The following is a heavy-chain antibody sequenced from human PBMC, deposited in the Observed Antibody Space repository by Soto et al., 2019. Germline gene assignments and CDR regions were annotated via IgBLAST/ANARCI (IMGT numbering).Heavy chain of an antibody. CDR1: GGSINDFY. CDR3: ARVGGVAARTFDY. D-gene: IGHD6-6*01. V-gene: IGHV4-59*01. CDR2: IYYSGST. Sequence: SETLSLTCTVSGGSINDFYWSWIRQPPGKGLEWIGYIYYSGSTDYNPSLKGRVTISVDTSKNQFSLKLRSVTAADTAVYYCARVGGVAARTFDYWGRGTLVTVSS. J-gene: IGHJ4*02.